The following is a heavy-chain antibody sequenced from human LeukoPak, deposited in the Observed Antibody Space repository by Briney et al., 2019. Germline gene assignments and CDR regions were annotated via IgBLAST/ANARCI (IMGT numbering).Heavy chain of an antibody. CDR3: ARDYRASYYGYFQH. J-gene: IGHJ1*01. Sequence: GGSLRLSCAASGFIFKNYAMMWVRQAPGKGLEWVSSISGSGDNTYYTDSVKGRFTVSRDNSKNTMYLQMNSLRAEDTAIYYCARDYRASYYGYFQHWGQGTLVTVSS. CDR1: GFIFKNYA. V-gene: IGHV3-23*01. D-gene: IGHD1-26*01. CDR2: ISGSGDNT.